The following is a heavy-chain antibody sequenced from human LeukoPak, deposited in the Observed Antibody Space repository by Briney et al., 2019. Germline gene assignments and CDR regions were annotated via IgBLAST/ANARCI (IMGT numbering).Heavy chain of an antibody. CDR1: GYTFTGYY. CDR2: INPNSGGT. CDR3: AREDVAAGNWFDP. J-gene: IGHJ5*02. V-gene: IGHV1-2*02. D-gene: IGHD6-13*01. Sequence: ASVKVSCKASGYTFTGYYMHWVRQAPGQGLEWMGWINPNSGGTNYAQKFQGRVTMTRDTSISTAYMELSRLRSDDTAVYYCAREDVAAGNWFDPWGQGTLVTVSS.